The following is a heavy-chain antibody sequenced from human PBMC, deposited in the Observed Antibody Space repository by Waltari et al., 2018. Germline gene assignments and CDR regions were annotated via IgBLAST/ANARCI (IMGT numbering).Heavy chain of an antibody. CDR2: INHVGST. D-gene: IGHD1-26*01. V-gene: IGHV4-34*01. J-gene: IGHJ4*02. CDR1: GGSFSGYY. CDR3: ASLKSYYGPFDY. Sequence: QVQLQQWGAGLLKPSETLSLTCAVYGGSFSGYYWSWIRQPPGKGLGWIGEINHVGSTNHNPSLKSRVTISVSTSKNQFSRRLSSVTAADTAVYYCASLKSYYGPFDYWGQGTLVTVSS.